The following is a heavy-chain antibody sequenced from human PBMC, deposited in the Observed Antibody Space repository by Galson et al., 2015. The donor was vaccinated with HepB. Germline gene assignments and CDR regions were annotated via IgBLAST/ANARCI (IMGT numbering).Heavy chain of an antibody. J-gene: IGHJ4*02. Sequence: SLRLSCAASGFTFSNAWMSWVRQAPGKGLEWVGRIKSKTDGGTTDYAAPVKGRFTISRDDSKNTLYLQMNSLKTEDTAVYYCTARYYGDYFGSGGDFDYWGQGTLVTVSS. CDR1: GFTFSNAW. D-gene: IGHD4-17*01. CDR3: TARYYGDYFGSGGDFDY. CDR2: IKSKTDGGTT. V-gene: IGHV3-15*01.